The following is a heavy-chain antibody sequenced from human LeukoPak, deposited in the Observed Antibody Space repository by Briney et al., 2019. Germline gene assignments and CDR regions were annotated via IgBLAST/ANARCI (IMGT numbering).Heavy chain of an antibody. V-gene: IGHV4-61*02. D-gene: IGHD6-6*01. CDR1: GGSISGGNYY. Sequence: SQTLSLTCTVSGGSISGGNYYWSWIRQSAGKGLEWIGRVYTSGITNYNPSLKSPVTISLHTPKNQFSLKLSSVTAADTAVYFCARSVAARPNYFDFWGPGTLVTVSS. J-gene: IGHJ4*02. CDR2: VYTSGIT. CDR3: ARSVAARPNYFDF.